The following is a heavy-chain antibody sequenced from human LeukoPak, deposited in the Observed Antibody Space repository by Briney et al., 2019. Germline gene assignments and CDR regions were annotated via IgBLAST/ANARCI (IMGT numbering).Heavy chain of an antibody. J-gene: IGHJ4*02. Sequence: SETLSLTCTVSGGSISSSSYYWGWVRQPPGKGLEWIGSIYYSGSTYYNPSLKSRVTISVDTSKNQFSLKLSSVTAADTAVYYCARSPTVTTHVYDYWGQGTLVTVSS. V-gene: IGHV4-39*07. CDR3: ARSPTVTTHVYDY. CDR2: IYYSGST. D-gene: IGHD4-11*01. CDR1: GGSISSSSYY.